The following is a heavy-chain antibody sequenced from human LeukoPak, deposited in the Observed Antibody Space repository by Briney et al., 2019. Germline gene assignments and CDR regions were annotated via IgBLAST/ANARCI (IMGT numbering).Heavy chain of an antibody. J-gene: IGHJ4*02. CDR3: ARRVYDSILPFDY. D-gene: IGHD3-22*01. CDR1: GGSFSGYY. V-gene: IGHV4-34*01. CDR2: INHSGST. Sequence: SETLSLTCAVYGGSFSGYYWSWIRQPPGKGLEWIGEINHSGSTNYNPSLKSRVTISVDTSKNQFSLKLSSVTAADTAVYYCARRVYDSILPFDYWGQGTLVTVSS.